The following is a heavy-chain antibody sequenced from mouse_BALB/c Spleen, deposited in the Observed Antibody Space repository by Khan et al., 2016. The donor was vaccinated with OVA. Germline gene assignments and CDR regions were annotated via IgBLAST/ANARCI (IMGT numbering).Heavy chain of an antibody. D-gene: IGHD4-1*01. CDR3: ASELGRYYAMDY. CDR2: ISNSGST. V-gene: IGHV3-2*02. CDR1: GYSITRDYA. Sequence: EVQLQESGPGLVKPSQSLSLTCTVTGYSITRDYAWNWIRQFPGNKLEWMGYISNSGSTSYNPSLKSRISITRDTSKNQFFLQLNSVTTEDKATYYCASELGRYYAMDYWGQGTSVTVSS. J-gene: IGHJ4*01.